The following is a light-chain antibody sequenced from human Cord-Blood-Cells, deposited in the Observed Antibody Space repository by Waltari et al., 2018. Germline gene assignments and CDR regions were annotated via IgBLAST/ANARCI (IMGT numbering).Light chain of an antibody. CDR3: QQYNNWPT. CDR2: GAS. CDR1: QSVSSN. J-gene: IGKJ2*01. V-gene: IGKV3-15*01. Sequence: EIVMTQSPATLSVSPGERATLSCRASQSVSSNLAWYQQKPGQAPRLLIYGASTRATGIPARFSGIGSGTEFTLTISSLQSEEFAVYYCQQYNNWPTFGQGTKLEIK.